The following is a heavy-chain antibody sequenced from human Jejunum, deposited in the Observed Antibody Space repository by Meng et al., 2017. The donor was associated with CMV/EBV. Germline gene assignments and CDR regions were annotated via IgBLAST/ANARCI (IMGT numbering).Heavy chain of an antibody. Sequence: YMSWGRQAPGKGLRWVSVLYSGGTTYYADSGKGRFTISRDNSKNTLYLQMNSLRAEDTAVYYCAREGTGYCSSSSCPEGLGVFDIWGQGTMVPSPQ. D-gene: IGHD2-15*01. CDR2: LYSGGTT. CDR3: AREGTGYCSSSSCPEGLGVFDI. V-gene: IGHV3-53*01. CDR1: Y. J-gene: IGHJ3*02.